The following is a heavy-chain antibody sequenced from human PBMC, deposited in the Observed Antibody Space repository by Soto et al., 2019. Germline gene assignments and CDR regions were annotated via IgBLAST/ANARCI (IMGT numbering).Heavy chain of an antibody. D-gene: IGHD3-22*01. V-gene: IGHV3-48*01. CDR1: GFTFSSYS. Sequence: PGGSLRLSCAASGFTFSSYSMNWVRQAPGKGLEWVSYISSSSSTIYYADSVKGRFTISRDNAKNSLYLQMNSLRAEDTAVYYCARETYYYDSSGPPPFDYWGQGTLVTSPQ. CDR3: ARETYYYDSSGPPPFDY. J-gene: IGHJ4*02. CDR2: ISSSSSTI.